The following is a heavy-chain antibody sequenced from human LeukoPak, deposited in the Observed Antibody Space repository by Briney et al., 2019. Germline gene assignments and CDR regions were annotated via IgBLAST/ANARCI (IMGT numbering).Heavy chain of an antibody. CDR3: ARDLSLGYFDY. D-gene: IGHD3-16*01. J-gene: IGHJ4*02. CDR2: IYSGGST. Sequence: GGSLRLSCAASGFTVSSNYMSWVRQAPGKGLEWVSVIYSGGSTYYADSVKGRFTISKDNSKNTLYLQMNSLRAEDTAVYYCARDLSLGYFDYWGQGTLVTVSS. CDR1: GFTVSSNY. V-gene: IGHV3-66*01.